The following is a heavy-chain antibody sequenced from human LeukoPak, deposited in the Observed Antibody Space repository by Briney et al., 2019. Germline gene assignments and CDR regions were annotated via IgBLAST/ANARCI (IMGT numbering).Heavy chain of an antibody. J-gene: IGHJ4*02. CDR1: GFTFSGYY. CDR3: VRESASTITRHFDY. V-gene: IGHV3-11*04. CDR2: ISGSDSAI. Sequence: PGGSLRLSCVVSGFTFSGYYMSWIRQAPGKGLEWVSYISGSDSAIYYADSVKGRLTISRDNAKNSLYLQMNSLRAEDTAVYYCVRESASTITRHFDYWGQGTLVTVSS. D-gene: IGHD4-11*01.